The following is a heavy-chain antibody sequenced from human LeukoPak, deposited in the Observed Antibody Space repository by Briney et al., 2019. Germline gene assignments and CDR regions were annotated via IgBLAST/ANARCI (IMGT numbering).Heavy chain of an antibody. J-gene: IGHJ4*02. CDR1: GYTFTTYD. D-gene: IGHD6-25*01. Sequence: ASVKLSCKASGYTFTTYDINWVRQATGQGLEWMGWMSPNSGNTGYAQKFQGRVTMTRGTSINTAYMELSSLTSEDTAVYFCARGVTAGVDFWGQGTLVTVSS. CDR2: MSPNSGNT. CDR3: ARGVTAGVDF. V-gene: IGHV1-8*01.